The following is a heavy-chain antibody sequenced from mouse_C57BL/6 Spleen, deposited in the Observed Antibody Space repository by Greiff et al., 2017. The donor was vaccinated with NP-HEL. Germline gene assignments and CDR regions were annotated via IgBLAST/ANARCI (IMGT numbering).Heavy chain of an antibody. D-gene: IGHD1-1*01. V-gene: IGHV5-9*01. CDR3: ARGYYYGSGYFDV. CDR1: GFTFSSYT. CDR2: ISGGGGNT. J-gene: IGHJ1*03. Sequence: EVMLVESGGGLVKPGGSLKLSCAASGFTFSSYTMPWVRQTPEKRLEWVATISGGGGNTYYPDSVKGRFTISRDNAKNTLYLQMSSLRSEDTALYYCARGYYYGSGYFDVWGTGTTVTVSS.